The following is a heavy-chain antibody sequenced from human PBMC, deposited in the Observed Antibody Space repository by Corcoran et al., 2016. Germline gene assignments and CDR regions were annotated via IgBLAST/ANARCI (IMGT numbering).Heavy chain of an antibody. Sequence: EVQLVESGGGLVQPGGSLRLSCVASGFSLRNHWMHWVRQAPGEGLVWVSRINSDVSSTTYADSVKGRFTISRDNAKNTLYLQMNSLRPEDTAVYYCARAPGGVGMDYWGQGTLITVSS. J-gene: IGHJ4*02. CDR2: INSDVSST. V-gene: IGHV3-74*01. CDR3: ARAPGGVGMDY. D-gene: IGHD3-16*01. CDR1: GFSLRNHW.